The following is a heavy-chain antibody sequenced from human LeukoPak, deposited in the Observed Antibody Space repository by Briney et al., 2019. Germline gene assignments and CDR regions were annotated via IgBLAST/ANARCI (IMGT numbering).Heavy chain of an antibody. J-gene: IGHJ6*02. CDR2: IDWDDDK. D-gene: IGHD2-2*01. CDR1: GFSLSTSGMC. CDR3: ARIPGRDIVVVPAAPGNTYYYYGMDV. V-gene: IGHV2-70*11. Sequence: SGPALVKPTQTLTLTCTFSGFSLSTSGMCVSWIRQPPGKALEWLARIDWDDDKYYSTSLKTRLTISKDTSKNQVVLTMTNMDPVDTATYYCARIPGRDIVVVPAAPGNTYYYYGMDVWGQGTTVTVSS.